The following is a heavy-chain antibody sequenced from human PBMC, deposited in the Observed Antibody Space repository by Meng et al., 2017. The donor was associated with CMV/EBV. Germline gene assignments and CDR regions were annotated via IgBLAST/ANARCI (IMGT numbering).Heavy chain of an antibody. CDR2: IYYSGST. CDR3: ARLAAGTKEGYFDY. J-gene: IGHJ4*02. CDR1: GGSISRSSYY. Sequence: SETLSLTCTVSGGSISRSSYYWGWIRQPPGKGLEWIGSIYYSGSTYYNPSLKSRVTISVDTSKNQFSLKLSSVTAADTAVYYCARLAAGTKEGYFDYWGQGTLVTVSS. V-gene: IGHV4-39*01. D-gene: IGHD1-7*01.